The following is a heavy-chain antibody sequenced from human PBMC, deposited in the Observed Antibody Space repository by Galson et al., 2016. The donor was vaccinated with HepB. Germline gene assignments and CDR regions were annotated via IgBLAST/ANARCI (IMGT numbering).Heavy chain of an antibody. V-gene: IGHV4-31*03. Sequence: LSLTCTVSGGSISSGGYYWSWIRQHPGKGLEWIGNIYYSGSTNYNPSLKSRLTISVDTSKNQFSLRLSSVTAADTAVYYCARQNYYYGMDVWGQGTTVTASS. CDR2: IYYSGST. CDR3: ARQNYYYGMDV. J-gene: IGHJ6*02. CDR1: GGSISSGGYY.